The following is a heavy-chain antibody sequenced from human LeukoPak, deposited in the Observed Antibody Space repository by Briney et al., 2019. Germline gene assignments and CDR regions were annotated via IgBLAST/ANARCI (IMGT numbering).Heavy chain of an antibody. V-gene: IGHV1-8*01. Sequence: ASVKVSCKASGYTFTSYDINWVRQATGQGLEWMGWISAYNGNTKYGQKLQGRVTMTRNTSISTAYMELSSLRSEDTAVYYCARERTPYYYMDVWGKGTTVTVSS. CDR2: ISAYNGNT. CDR1: GYTFTSYD. CDR3: ARERTPYYYMDV. D-gene: IGHD2-2*01. J-gene: IGHJ6*03.